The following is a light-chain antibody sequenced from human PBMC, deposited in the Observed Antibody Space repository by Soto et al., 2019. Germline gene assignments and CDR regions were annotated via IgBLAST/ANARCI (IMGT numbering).Light chain of an antibody. CDR1: QTINTW. CDR3: QQYDTYSGT. CDR2: RAS. V-gene: IGKV1-5*03. Sequence: DIQMTQSPSTMSASVGDRVTITCRASQTINTWLAWYQQKPGKAPKLLIYRASNLVSGVPSRFSGSGSGTEFTLTISSLQPDDFSIYYCQQYDTYSGTFGPGTKVDI. J-gene: IGKJ3*01.